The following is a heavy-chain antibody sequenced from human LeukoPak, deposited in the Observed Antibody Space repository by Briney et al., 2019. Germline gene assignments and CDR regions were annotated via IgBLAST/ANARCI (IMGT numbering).Heavy chain of an antibody. CDR2: ISGNGRST. Sequence: PGGSLRLSCAASGFPFSDFDMTWFRQAPGKGLEWVSTISGNGRSTYYGDSVKGRFTISRDNSKNTLSLQMNSLRAEDTAVYYCAKEYYVLLVYALGGSFDYWGRGTLVTVSS. CDR1: GFPFSDFD. CDR3: AKEYYVLLVYALGGSFDY. D-gene: IGHD2-8*02. J-gene: IGHJ4*02. V-gene: IGHV3-23*01.